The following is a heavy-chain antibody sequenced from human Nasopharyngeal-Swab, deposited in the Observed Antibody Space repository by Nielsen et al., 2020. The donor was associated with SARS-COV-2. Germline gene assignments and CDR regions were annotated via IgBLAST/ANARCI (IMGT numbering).Heavy chain of an antibody. CDR1: GFTFSNAW. CDR3: TTVLWYYYGSGSYPVDY. Sequence: GESLKISCAASGFTFSNAWMSWVRQAPGKGLEWVGRIKSKTDGGTTDYAAPVKGRFTISRDDSKNTLYLQMNSLKTEDTAVYYCTTVLWYYYGSGSYPVDYWGQGTLVTVSS. J-gene: IGHJ4*02. V-gene: IGHV3-15*01. D-gene: IGHD3-10*01. CDR2: IKSKTDGGTT.